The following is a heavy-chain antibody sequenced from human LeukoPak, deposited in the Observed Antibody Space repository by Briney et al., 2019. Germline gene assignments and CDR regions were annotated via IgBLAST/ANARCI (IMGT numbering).Heavy chain of an antibody. J-gene: IGHJ4*02. CDR1: GYTFTGYY. V-gene: IGHV1-2*02. CDR3: ARGLYYYGSGSYAGGY. Sequence: ASVKVSCKASGYTFTGYYMHWVRQAPGQGPEWMGWINPNSGGTNYAQKFQGRVTMTRDTSISTAYMELSRLRSDDTAVYYCARGLYYYGSGSYAGGYWGQGTLVTVSS. CDR2: INPNSGGT. D-gene: IGHD3-10*01.